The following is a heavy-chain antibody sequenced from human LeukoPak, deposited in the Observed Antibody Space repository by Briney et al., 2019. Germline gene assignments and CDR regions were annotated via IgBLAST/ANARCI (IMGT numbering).Heavy chain of an antibody. D-gene: IGHD4-17*01. CDR1: GGSFSGYY. V-gene: IGHV4-34*01. J-gene: IGHJ5*02. Sequence: ASETLSLTCAVYGGSFSGYYWSWIRQPPGKGLEWIGEVNHSGSTNYNPSLKSRVTISVDKSKNQFSLKLSSVTAADTAVYYCARGRTTYNWFDPWGQGTLVTVSS. CDR2: VNHSGST. CDR3: ARGRTTYNWFDP.